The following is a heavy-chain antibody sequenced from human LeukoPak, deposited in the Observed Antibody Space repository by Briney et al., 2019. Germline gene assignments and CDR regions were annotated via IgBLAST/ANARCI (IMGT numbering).Heavy chain of an antibody. CDR2: ISAYNGNT. CDR1: GYTFTSYG. V-gene: IGHV1-18*01. Sequence: ASVKVSCKASGYTFTSYGISWVRQAPGQGLEWMGWISAYNGNTNYAQKLQGRVTMTTDKSTSTAYMELRSLRSDDTAVYYCAREATYYYDSSGYRYYYYYGMDVWGQGTTVTVSS. D-gene: IGHD3-22*01. J-gene: IGHJ6*02. CDR3: AREATYYYDSSGYRYYYYYGMDV.